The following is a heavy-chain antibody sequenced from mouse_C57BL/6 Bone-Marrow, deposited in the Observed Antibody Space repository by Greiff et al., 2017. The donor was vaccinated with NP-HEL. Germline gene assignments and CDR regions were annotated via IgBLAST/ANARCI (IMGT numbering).Heavy chain of an antibody. D-gene: IGHD2-4*01. CDR3: ASIYYDYWYFDV. V-gene: IGHV1-76*01. Sequence: QVQLKQSGAELVRPGASVKLSCKASGYTFTDYYINWVKQRPGQGLEWIARIYPGSGNTYYNEKFKGKATLTAEKSSSTAYMQLSSLTSEDSAVYFCASIYYDYWYFDVWGTGTTVTVSS. CDR1: GYTFTDYY. J-gene: IGHJ1*03. CDR2: IYPGSGNT.